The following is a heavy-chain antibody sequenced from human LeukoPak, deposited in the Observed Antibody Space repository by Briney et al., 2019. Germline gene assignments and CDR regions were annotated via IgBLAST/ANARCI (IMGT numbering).Heavy chain of an antibody. D-gene: IGHD2-15*01. J-gene: IGHJ6*02. CDR3: ARVNIVVVAATVMDV. V-gene: IGHV3-30*19. CDR1: GFTFSSNW. Sequence: GGSLRLSCAASGFTFSSNWMHWVRQAPGKGLEWVAVISYDGSNKYYADSVKGRFTISRDNSKNTLYLQMNSLRAEDTAVYYCARVNIVVVAATVMDVWGQGTTVTVSS. CDR2: ISYDGSNK.